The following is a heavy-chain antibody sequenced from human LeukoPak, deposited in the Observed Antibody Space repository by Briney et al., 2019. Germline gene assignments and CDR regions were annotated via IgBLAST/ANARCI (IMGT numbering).Heavy chain of an antibody. V-gene: IGHV3-33*01. J-gene: IGHJ4*02. Sequence: GGSLRLSCAASGYTFRRNGMHWVRQAPGKGLEWVAVIWYDGSKKYYGDSVRGRFTISRDNSKNTLYLQMNSLRAEDTAVYYCARVWDYSSSWYLGLFDYWGQGTLVTVSS. CDR1: GYTFRRNG. CDR2: IWYDGSKK. D-gene: IGHD6-13*01. CDR3: ARVWDYSSSWYLGLFDY.